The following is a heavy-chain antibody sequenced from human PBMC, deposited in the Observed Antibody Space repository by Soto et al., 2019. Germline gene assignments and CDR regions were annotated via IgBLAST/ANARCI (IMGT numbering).Heavy chain of an antibody. D-gene: IGHD2-21*02. Sequence: ASVKVSCKASGYTFTSYDINWVRQATGQGLEWMGWINASNGNTKYSQKFQGRVTITRNTSTSTAYMELSSLRSEDTAVYYCARGHKGDSRGAFDIQGQGTTVTVSS. CDR2: INASNGNT. J-gene: IGHJ3*02. V-gene: IGHV1-8*01. CDR1: GYTFTSYD. CDR3: ARGHKGDSRGAFDI.